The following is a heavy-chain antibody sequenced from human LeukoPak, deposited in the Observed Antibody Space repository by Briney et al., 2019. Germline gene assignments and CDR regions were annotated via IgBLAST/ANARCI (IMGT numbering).Heavy chain of an antibody. CDR2: ISYDGSNK. CDR1: GFTFSSYA. Sequence: GGSLRLSCAASGFTFSSYAMHWVRQAPGKGLEWVAVISYDGSNKYYADSVKGRFTISRDNSKNTLYLQMNSLRAGDTAVYYCARDYLLWFGELSLFFDYWGQGTLVTVSS. J-gene: IGHJ4*02. V-gene: IGHV3-30-3*01. CDR3: ARDYLLWFGELSLFFDY. D-gene: IGHD3-10*01.